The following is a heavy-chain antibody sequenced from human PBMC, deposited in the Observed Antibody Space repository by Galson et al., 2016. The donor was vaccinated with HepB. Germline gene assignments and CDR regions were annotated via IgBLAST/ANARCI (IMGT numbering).Heavy chain of an antibody. Sequence: SLRLSCATSGFSFGDYAMSWVRQAPGKGLEWLGFIRSNAYGATTKYAASVKGRFTISRDDSKSIAYLQMDSLKTEDTAVYYCTREHLWSPVSFFYCWGQGTLVPVSS. CDR2: IRSNAYGATT. CDR3: TREHLWSPVSFFYC. J-gene: IGHJ4*02. V-gene: IGHV3-49*04. D-gene: IGHD5-18*01. CDR1: GFSFGDYA.